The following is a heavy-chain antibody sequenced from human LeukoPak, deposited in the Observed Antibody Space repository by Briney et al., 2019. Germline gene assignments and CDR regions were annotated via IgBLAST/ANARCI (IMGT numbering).Heavy chain of an antibody. CDR2: IIPILGLA. V-gene: IGHV1-69*04. CDR1: GGTFSSYA. CDR3: ARVTGGYSYSLVS. D-gene: IGHD5-18*01. J-gene: IGHJ5*02. Sequence: CSVTVSCKASGGTFSSYAISWVRQAPGQGLEWMGRIIPILGLANYAQKIQGRVTITADKSTSTAYMELSSLRSEDTAVYYCARVTGGYSYSLVSWGQGTLVVVTS.